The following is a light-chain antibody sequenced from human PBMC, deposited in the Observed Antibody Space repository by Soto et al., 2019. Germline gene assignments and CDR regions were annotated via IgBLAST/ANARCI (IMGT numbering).Light chain of an antibody. V-gene: IGLV2-18*02. CDR2: DVS. CDR1: STDLVSYNR. CDR3: CSYAGSYVYV. J-gene: IGLJ1*01. Sequence: SVLTQPPSVSGSPGQSVTISCTGTSTDLVSYNRVSWYQQPPGTAPKLIIYDVSTRPSGVPDRFSGSKSGNTASLTISVLQAEDEADYSCCSYAGSYVYVFGTGTKVTVL.